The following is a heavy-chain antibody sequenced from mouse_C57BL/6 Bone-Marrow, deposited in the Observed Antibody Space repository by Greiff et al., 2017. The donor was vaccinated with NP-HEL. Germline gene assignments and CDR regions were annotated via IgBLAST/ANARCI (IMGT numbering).Heavy chain of an antibody. V-gene: IGHV1-22*01. D-gene: IGHD1-1*01. Sequence: EVQLQQSGPELVKPGASVKMSCKASGYTFTDYNMHWVKQSPGKSLEWIGYINPNNGGTSYNQKFKGKATLTVNKSSSTAYMELRSLTSEDSAVYYCARGGKRSPGMDYWGQGTSVTVSS. CDR3: ARGGKRSPGMDY. J-gene: IGHJ4*01. CDR1: GYTFTDYN. CDR2: INPNNGGT.